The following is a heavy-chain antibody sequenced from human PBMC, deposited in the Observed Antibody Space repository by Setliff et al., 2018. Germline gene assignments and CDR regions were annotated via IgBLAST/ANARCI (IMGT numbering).Heavy chain of an antibody. CDR3: ATPALSSIDY. Sequence: GSLRLSCAASGFTFRTYVMNWVRQAPGKGLEWVSAISRSGDKTYYADSVKGRFTISRDNAKNSVYLHMDSLRPEDTAVYYCATPALSSIDYWGQGTLVTVSS. CDR2: ISRSGDKT. D-gene: IGHD2-2*01. J-gene: IGHJ4*02. CDR1: GFTFRTYV. V-gene: IGHV3-23*01.